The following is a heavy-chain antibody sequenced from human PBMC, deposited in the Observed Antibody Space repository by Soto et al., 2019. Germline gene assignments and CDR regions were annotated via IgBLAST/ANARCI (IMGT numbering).Heavy chain of an antibody. J-gene: IGHJ6*02. Sequence: ASVKVSCKASGYTFTNSGISWVRQAPGQGLEWMGWIGAYNGHTKYAQKLQGRVTMTTDTSTSTAYMELRSLKSDDTAVYYCAREDYYDSSGYLPVRYYFGMDVWGQVTTVTVSS. D-gene: IGHD3-22*01. CDR2: IGAYNGHT. CDR1: GYTFTNSG. CDR3: AREDYYDSSGYLPVRYYFGMDV. V-gene: IGHV1-18*01.